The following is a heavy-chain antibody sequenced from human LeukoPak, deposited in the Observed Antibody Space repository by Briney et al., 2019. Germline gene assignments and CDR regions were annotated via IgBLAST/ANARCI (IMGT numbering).Heavy chain of an antibody. CDR3: ASKGEYCSGGSCYWAFDY. CDR2: IYHSGST. V-gene: IGHV4-4*02. Sequence: PSGTLSLTCAVSGGSISSSNWWSWVRQPPGKGLEWIGEIYHSGSTNYNPSLKSRVTISVDKSKNQLSLKLSSVTAADTAVYYCASKGEYCSGGSCYWAFDYWGQGTLVTVSS. D-gene: IGHD2-15*01. J-gene: IGHJ4*02. CDR1: GGSISSSNW.